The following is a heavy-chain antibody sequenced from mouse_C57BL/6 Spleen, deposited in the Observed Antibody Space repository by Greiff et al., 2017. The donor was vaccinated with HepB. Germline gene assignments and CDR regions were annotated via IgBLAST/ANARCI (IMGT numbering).Heavy chain of an antibody. CDR1: GYTFTDYY. J-gene: IGHJ4*01. CDR2: INPNNGGT. D-gene: IGHD1-1*01. CDR3: ATYGSTSGQAMDY. V-gene: IGHV1-26*01. Sequence: EVQLQQSGPELVKPGASVKISCKASGYTFTDYYMNWVKQSHGKSLEWIGDINPNNGGTSYNQKFKGKATLTVDKSSSTAYMELRSLTSEDSAVYYCATYGSTSGQAMDYWGQGTSVTVSS.